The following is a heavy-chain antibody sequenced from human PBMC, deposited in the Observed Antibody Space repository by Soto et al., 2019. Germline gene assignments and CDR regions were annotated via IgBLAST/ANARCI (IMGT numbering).Heavy chain of an antibody. CDR2: IKSKTDGGTT. V-gene: IGHV3-15*07. J-gene: IGHJ4*02. D-gene: IGHD1-26*01. CDR3: TTDYEGGLVAHPPLAY. CDR1: GFTFSNAW. Sequence: GGSLRLSCAASGFTFSNAWMNWVRQAPGKGLEWVGRIKSKTDGGTTDYAAPVKGRFTISRDDSKNTLYLQMNSLKTEDTAVYYCTTDYEGGLVAHPPLAYWGQGTLVTVSS.